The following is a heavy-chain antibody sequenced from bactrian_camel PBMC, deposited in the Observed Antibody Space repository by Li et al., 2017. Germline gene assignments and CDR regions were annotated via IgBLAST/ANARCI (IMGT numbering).Heavy chain of an antibody. Sequence: QLVESGGGLVQTGGSLSLSCAPSGFRIDDYAMAWIRHSPGNGLECISAVSWSGDSTTYADSVKGRFTISRDNAKNTVYLQMNSLKPEDTAVYYCVTSMLGPNAGLGQGTQVTVS. V-gene: IGHV3S17*01. CDR1: GFRIDDYA. CDR2: VSWSGDST. J-gene: IGHJ4*01. D-gene: IGHD5*01.